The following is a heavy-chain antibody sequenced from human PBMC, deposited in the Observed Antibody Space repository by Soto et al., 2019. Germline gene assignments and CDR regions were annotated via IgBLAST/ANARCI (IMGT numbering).Heavy chain of an antibody. CDR2: IYPSDSDT. CDR3: ARHEYSSGWRYFDY. Sequence: PGESLKISCKGSGYSFTSYLIGWVRQMPGKGLEWMGIIYPSDSDTRYSPSFQGHVTISADKSISTAYLQWSSLKASDTAMYYCARHEYSSGWRYFDYWGQGTLVTVSS. CDR1: GYSFTSYL. D-gene: IGHD6-19*01. J-gene: IGHJ4*02. V-gene: IGHV5-51*01.